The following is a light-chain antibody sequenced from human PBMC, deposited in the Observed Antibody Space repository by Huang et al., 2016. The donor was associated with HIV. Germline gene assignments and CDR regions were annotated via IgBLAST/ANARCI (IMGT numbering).Light chain of an antibody. CDR3: QQYDNLHT. Sequence: DIQMTQSPSSLSASVGDRVTITCQASQDISNYLNWYQQKPGKAPKLLIYDAYNLEEGVPSRFSGSRSGTHFTFTINNLQPEDIATYYCQQYDNLHTFGQGTKLEIK. J-gene: IGKJ2*01. CDR1: QDISNY. V-gene: IGKV1-33*01. CDR2: DAY.